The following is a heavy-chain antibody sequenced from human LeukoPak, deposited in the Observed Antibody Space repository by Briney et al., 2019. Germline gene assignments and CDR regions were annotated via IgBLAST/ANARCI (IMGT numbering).Heavy chain of an antibody. Sequence: ASVKVSCKASGYTFTSYGISWVRQAPGQGLEWMGLINPRDGNPTYAQRFQGRVTVTRDTSTSTVYMELSSLRSEDTALYYCARAIGTSTGTADNWGQGTLVTVSS. CDR3: ARAIGTSTGTADN. J-gene: IGHJ4*02. CDR2: INPRDGNP. D-gene: IGHD1-7*01. CDR1: GYTFTSYG. V-gene: IGHV1-46*01.